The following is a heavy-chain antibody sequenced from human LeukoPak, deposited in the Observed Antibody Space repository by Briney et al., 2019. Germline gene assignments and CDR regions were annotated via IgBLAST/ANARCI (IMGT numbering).Heavy chain of an antibody. CDR1: GGSFSGYY. CDR2: INHSGST. CDR3: ARLSGGSYYYYYYYMDV. D-gene: IGHD1-26*01. Sequence: SETLSLTCAVYGGSFSGYYWSWIRQPPGKGLEWIGEINHSGSTNYSPSLKSRVTISVDTSKNQFSLKLSSVTAADTAVYYCARLSGGSYYYYYYYMDVWGKGTTVTVSS. J-gene: IGHJ6*03. V-gene: IGHV4-34*01.